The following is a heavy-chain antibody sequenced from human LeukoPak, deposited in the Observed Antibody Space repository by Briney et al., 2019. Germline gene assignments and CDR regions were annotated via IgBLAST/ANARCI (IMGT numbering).Heavy chain of an antibody. D-gene: IGHD6-13*01. J-gene: IGHJ3*02. CDR2: IIPIFGTA. V-gene: IGHV1-69*13. CDR1: GYTFTSYY. CDR3: ARDAPIAAAGTESAFDI. Sequence: SVKVSCKASGYTFTSYYMHWVRQAPGQGLEWMGGIIPIFGTANYAQKFQGRVTITADESTSTAYMELSSLRSEDTAVYYCARDAPIAAAGTESAFDIWGQGTMVTVSS.